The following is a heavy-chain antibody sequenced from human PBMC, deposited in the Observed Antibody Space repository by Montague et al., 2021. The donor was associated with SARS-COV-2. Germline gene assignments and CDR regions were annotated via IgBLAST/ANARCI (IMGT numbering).Heavy chain of an antibody. CDR2: INSDGSST. CDR3: ARGEWLLSLFYYHYMDV. CDR1: GFTFSSYW. V-gene: IGHV3-74*01. J-gene: IGHJ6*03. D-gene: IGHD3-3*01. Sequence: SLRLSCAASGFTFSSYWMHWVRQAPGKGLVWVSRINSDGSSTSYADSVKGRFTISRDNAKNTLYLQMNSLRAEDTAVYYCARGEWLLSLFYYHYMDVWGKGTTVTVSS.